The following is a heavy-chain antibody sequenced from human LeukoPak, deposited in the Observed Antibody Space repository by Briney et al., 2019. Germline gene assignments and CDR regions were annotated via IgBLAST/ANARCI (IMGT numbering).Heavy chain of an antibody. CDR1: GFSFRNAW. J-gene: IGHJ3*02. CDR3: TTVWNCGGDCSDAFDI. CDR2: IKSKTDGGTT. Sequence: SGGSLRLSCAASGFSFRNAWMSWVRQAPGKGLEWVGRIKSKTDGGTTDYAAPVKGRFTISRDDSKNTLYLQMNSLKTEDTAVYYCTTVWNCGGDCSDAFDIWSQGTMVTVSS. V-gene: IGHV3-15*01. D-gene: IGHD2-21*02.